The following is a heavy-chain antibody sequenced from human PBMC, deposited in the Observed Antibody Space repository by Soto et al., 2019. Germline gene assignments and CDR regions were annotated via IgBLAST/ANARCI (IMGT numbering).Heavy chain of an antibody. V-gene: IGHV3-23*01. CDR1: GFTFSSYA. CDR3: AKASTYEYVWGSFRYYFDN. Sequence: EVQLLQSGGGLVQPGGSLRLSCAASGFTFSSYAMSWVRQAPGKGLEWVSGISGSGDRTHYADSVKGRFTISRDNFKNTLYLQMDSVRAEDTAVYYCAKASTYEYVWGSFRYYFDNWGQGTLVTVSS. CDR2: ISGSGDRT. J-gene: IGHJ4*02. D-gene: IGHD3-16*02.